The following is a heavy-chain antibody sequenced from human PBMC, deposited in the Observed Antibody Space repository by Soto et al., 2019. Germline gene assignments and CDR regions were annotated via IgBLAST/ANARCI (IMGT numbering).Heavy chain of an antibody. J-gene: IGHJ4*02. D-gene: IGHD1-26*01. Sequence: GGSLRLSCAASGVTFSSYAMNWVRQAPGKGLEWVSGIGGGGANTYYADSVKGRFTISRDNSKNTLYLQMNSLRVEDTAVYYCAKDNGSYRPLSQDYGAQGPLVPVPS. V-gene: IGHV3-23*01. CDR2: IGGGGANT. CDR3: AKDNGSYRPLSQDY. CDR1: GVTFSSYA.